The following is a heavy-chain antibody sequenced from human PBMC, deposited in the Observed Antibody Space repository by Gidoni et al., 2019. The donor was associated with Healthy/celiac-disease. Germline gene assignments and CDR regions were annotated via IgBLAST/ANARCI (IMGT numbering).Heavy chain of an antibody. CDR1: GFTFSSYA. CDR3: ASTFGSYYYGMDV. J-gene: IGHJ6*02. V-gene: IGHV3-30-3*01. Sequence: QVQLVESGGGVVQPGRSLRLSCAAPGFTFSSYAMHWVRQAPGKGLEWVAVISYDGSNKYYADSVKGRFTISRDNSKNTLYLQMNSLRAEDTAVYYCASTFGSYYYGMDVWGQGTTVTVSS. D-gene: IGHD1-26*01. CDR2: ISYDGSNK.